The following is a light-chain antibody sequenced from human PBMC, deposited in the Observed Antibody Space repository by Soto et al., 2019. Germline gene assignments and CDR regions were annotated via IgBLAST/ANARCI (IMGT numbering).Light chain of an antibody. J-gene: IGLJ2*01. CDR1: SSDVGGYNS. V-gene: IGLV2-8*01. Sequence: QSALTQPPSASGSPGQSVIISCTGTSSDVGGYNSVSWYQQHPGKAPRVIIYEVTKRPSGVPDRVSGPKSGNTASLTVSGLQAGDDAEYYCSSYACSNNVLLGGGTTDTVL. CDR3: SSYACSNNVL. CDR2: EVT.